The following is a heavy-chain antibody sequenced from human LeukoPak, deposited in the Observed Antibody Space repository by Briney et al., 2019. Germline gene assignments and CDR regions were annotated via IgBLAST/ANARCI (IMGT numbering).Heavy chain of an antibody. CDR3: ARGWETEDRLNFDY. CDR2: INHSGGT. D-gene: IGHD1-26*01. CDR1: GGSFSGYY. Sequence: SETLSLTCAVYGGSFSGYYWSWIRQPPGKGLEWIGEINHSGGTNYNPSLKSRVTISVDTSKNQFSLKLSSVTAADTAVYYCARGWETEDRLNFDYWGQGTLVTVSS. J-gene: IGHJ4*02. V-gene: IGHV4-34*01.